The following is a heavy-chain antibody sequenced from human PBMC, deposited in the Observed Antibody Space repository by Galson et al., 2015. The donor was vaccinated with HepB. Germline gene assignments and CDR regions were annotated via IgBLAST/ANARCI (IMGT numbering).Heavy chain of an antibody. CDR1: GFTFSSYA. CDR2: ISGSGGST. J-gene: IGHJ3*02. D-gene: IGHD2-2*01. CDR3: AKSPSSLDAFDI. Sequence: SLRLSCAASGFTFSSYAMSWVRQAPGKGLEWVSAISGSGGSTYYADSVKGRFTISRDNSKNTLYLQMNSLRAEDTAVYYCAKSPSSLDAFDIWGQGTMVTVSS. V-gene: IGHV3-23*01.